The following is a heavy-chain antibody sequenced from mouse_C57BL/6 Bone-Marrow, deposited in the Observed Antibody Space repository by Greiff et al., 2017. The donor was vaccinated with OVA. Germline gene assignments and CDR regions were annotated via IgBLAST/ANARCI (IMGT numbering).Heavy chain of an antibody. V-gene: IGHV2-6*03. Sequence: QVQLQQSGPGLVAPSQSLSITCTVSGFSLTSYGVHWVRQPPGKGLEWLVVIWSDGSTTYNSALKSRLSISKDNYKSQVFIHMNSLQTEVAAMYCFARPERLRRGFAYWGQGTLVTVSA. CDR1: GFSLTSYG. D-gene: IGHD2-4*01. CDR3: ARPERLRRGFAY. J-gene: IGHJ3*01. CDR2: IWSDGST.